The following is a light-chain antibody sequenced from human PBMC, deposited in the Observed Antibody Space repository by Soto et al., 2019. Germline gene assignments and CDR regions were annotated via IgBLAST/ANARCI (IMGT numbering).Light chain of an antibody. Sequence: DIQMTQSPFTLSASVGDRVTITCRASQSLSRWLAWYQQKPGKAPKLLIYDASSLESGVPSRFSGSGSGTEFTLTISSLQPDDFASYYCQQCKGYSPTFGQGTKLEIK. V-gene: IGKV1-5*01. J-gene: IGKJ2*01. CDR3: QQCKGYSPT. CDR1: QSLSRW. CDR2: DAS.